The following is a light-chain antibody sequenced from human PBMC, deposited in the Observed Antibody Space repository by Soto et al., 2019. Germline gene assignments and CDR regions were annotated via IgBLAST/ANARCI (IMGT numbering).Light chain of an antibody. J-gene: IGKJ4*01. V-gene: IGKV1-33*01. CDR3: QQYENLPPT. CDR2: DAS. CDR1: QSISSW. Sequence: DIQMAQSPATLSASVGDRVTITCRASQSISSWLAWYQQKPGKAPKLLIYDASNLETGVPSRFSGGGYGTDFTFTINSLEPEDIATYYCQQYENLPPTFGGGTKVDIK.